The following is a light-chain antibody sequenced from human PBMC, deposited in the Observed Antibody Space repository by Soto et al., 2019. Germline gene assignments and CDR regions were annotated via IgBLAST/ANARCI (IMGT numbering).Light chain of an antibody. Sequence: DIVMIPSPDSLAVSLGERAPINCKSSQRVLYHSNNQDYLAWYQQKPGQPPKLLIYWASTRESGVPDRFSGSGSGTDFTLTINSLQAEDVAVYYCQQYFSPAALTFGGGTKVEIK. CDR3: QQYFSPAALT. CDR2: WAS. V-gene: IGKV4-1*01. CDR1: QRVLYHSNNQDY. J-gene: IGKJ4*01.